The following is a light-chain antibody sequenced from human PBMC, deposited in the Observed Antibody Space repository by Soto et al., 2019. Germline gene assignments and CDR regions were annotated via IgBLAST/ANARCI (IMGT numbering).Light chain of an antibody. J-gene: IGKJ4*02. CDR2: GAS. CDR3: RHYRRSLGFA. Sequence: EIVLTQSPGTLSLSPGERATLSCRASQSVSSNFLAWYQEKPGQAPRLLISGASSRATGIPDRFSGSGSGTDFTLTIIRLDPEDCAVYYCRHYRRSLGFAFGGGTKVEIK. CDR1: QSVSSNF. V-gene: IGKV3-20*01.